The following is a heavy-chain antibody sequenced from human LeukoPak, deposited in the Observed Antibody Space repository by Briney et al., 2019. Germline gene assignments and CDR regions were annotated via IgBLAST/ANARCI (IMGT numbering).Heavy chain of an antibody. CDR3: ARDVRNYYGSGSRVDY. CDR2: IKTDGSIT. J-gene: IGHJ4*02. Sequence: GGSLRLSCAASGFSFSVYWMHWVRQAPGKGPVWVSRIKTDGSITDYADSVKGRFTISRDNAKNSLYLQMNSLRAEDTAVYYCARDVRNYYGSGSRVDYWGQGTLVTVSS. V-gene: IGHV3-74*01. CDR1: GFSFSVYW. D-gene: IGHD3-10*01.